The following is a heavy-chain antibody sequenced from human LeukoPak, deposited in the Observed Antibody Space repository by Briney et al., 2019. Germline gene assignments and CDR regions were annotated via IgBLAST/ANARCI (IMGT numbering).Heavy chain of an antibody. CDR3: AREAHPLSSGGNPFDY. CDR2: IIPILGTA. D-gene: IGHD6-19*01. CDR1: RGTFSSYA. V-gene: IGHV1-69*10. J-gene: IGHJ4*02. Sequence: SVKVSCKASRGTFSSYAISWVRQAPGQGLEWMGGIIPILGTANYSQRFQGRVTITADRSTSTAYMELSTLTSEDTALYFCAREAHPLSSGGNPFDYWGQGTLVTVSS.